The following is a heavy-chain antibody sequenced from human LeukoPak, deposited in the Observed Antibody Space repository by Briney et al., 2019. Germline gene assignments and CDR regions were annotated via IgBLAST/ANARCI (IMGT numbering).Heavy chain of an antibody. J-gene: IGHJ5*02. Sequence: PGGSLRLSCAASGFTFSSYGMHWVRQAPAKGLEWVGVISYDGSNKYCADSVKGRFTISRDNSKNTLYLQMNSVRAEDTAVHYCAKETYYYGSGSNRGWFDPWGQGTLVTVSS. V-gene: IGHV3-30*18. CDR1: GFTFSSYG. D-gene: IGHD3-10*01. CDR3: AKETYYYGSGSNRGWFDP. CDR2: ISYDGSNK.